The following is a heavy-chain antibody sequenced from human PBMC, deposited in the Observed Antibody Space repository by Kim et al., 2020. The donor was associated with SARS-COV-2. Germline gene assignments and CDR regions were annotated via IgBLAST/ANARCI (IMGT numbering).Heavy chain of an antibody. J-gene: IGHJ4*02. V-gene: IGHV3-48*03. CDR2: ISSRGITK. CDR3: ARTGSGRGSYFDY. D-gene: IGHD2-15*01. CDR1: GFTFSSYE. Sequence: GGSLRLSCAASGFTFSSYEMNWVRQAPGKGLEWVSYISSRGITKYYADSVKGRFTISRDNAKNSVYLQMNSLRAEDTAVYYCARTGSGRGSYFDYWGQGILVTVSS.